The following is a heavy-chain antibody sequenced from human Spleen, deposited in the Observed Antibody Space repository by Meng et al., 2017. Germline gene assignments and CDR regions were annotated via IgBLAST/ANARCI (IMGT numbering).Heavy chain of an antibody. J-gene: IGHJ4*01. Sequence: QVQLQQWGAGLLKPSETLSLTCTVSGGSINSGDYYWSWIRQHPGKGLEWIGYIYYSGSTYYNPSLKSLVTISVDPSKNQFSLMVSSVTAADTAVYYCASSGWYRGPNYFDYWGQGTLVTVSS. D-gene: IGHD6-19*01. CDR2: IYYSGST. CDR3: ASSGWYRGPNYFDY. CDR1: GGSINSGDYY. V-gene: IGHV4-31*01.